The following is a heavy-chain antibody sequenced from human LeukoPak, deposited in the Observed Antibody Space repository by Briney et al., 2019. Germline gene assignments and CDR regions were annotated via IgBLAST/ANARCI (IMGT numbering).Heavy chain of an antibody. J-gene: IGHJ4*02. CDR1: GFTFSSYA. Sequence: GGSLRLSCAASGFTFSSYAMNWVRQAPGKGLEWVAVISYDGSNKYYADSVKGRFTISRDNSKNTLYLQMNRLRAEDTAVYYCARGGDSSGFDYFDYWGQGTLVTVSS. V-gene: IGHV3-30*04. CDR3: ARGGDSSGFDYFDY. D-gene: IGHD6-19*01. CDR2: ISYDGSNK.